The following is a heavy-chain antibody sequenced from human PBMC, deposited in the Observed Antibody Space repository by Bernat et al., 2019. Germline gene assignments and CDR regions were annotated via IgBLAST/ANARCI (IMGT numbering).Heavy chain of an antibody. CDR3: ARGNSLDGYAFDI. Sequence: EVQLVESGGGLIQPGGSLRLSCAASGFTVSSNYMSWVRQAPGEGLEWVSVIYSGGSKNYADSVKGRFTNSRNNSKNTLYLKMNNQRAEDKAVYYCARGNSLDGYAFDIWGQGTMVTVSS. V-gene: IGHV3-53*01. D-gene: IGHD3/OR15-3a*01. CDR1: GFTVSSNY. J-gene: IGHJ3*02. CDR2: IYSGGSK.